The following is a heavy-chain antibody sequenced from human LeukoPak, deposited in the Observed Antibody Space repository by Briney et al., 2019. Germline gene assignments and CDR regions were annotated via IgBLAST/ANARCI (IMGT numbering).Heavy chain of an antibody. D-gene: IGHD5-12*01. CDR3: ASLSMGILRFTSNDY. V-gene: IGHV4-4*07. J-gene: IGHJ4*02. CDR2: IYTSGST. Sequence: SETLSLTCTVSGGSISSYYWSWIRQPAGKGLEWIGRIYTSGSTNYNPSLKSRVTMSVDTSKNQFSLKLSSVTAADTAVYYGASLSMGILRFTSNDYWGQGTLVTVSS. CDR1: GGSISSYY.